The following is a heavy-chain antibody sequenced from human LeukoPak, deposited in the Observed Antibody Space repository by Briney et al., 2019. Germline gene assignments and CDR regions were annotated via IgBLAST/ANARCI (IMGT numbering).Heavy chain of an antibody. CDR3: ARDIVNGDYVSAY. Sequence: GGSLRLSCAASGFTFSSYAMSWVRQAPGKGLEWVSGISGSSGSTYYADSVKGRFTISRDNSKNTLYLQMNSLRADDTGVYYCARDIVNGDYVSAYWGQGTLVTVSS. J-gene: IGHJ4*02. V-gene: IGHV3-23*01. CDR2: ISGSSGST. D-gene: IGHD4-17*01. CDR1: GFTFSSYA.